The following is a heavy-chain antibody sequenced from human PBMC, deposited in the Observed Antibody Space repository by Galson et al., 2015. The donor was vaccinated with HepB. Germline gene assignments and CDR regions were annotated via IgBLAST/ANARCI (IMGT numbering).Heavy chain of an antibody. CDR1: GYPFPEYS. J-gene: IGHJ6*02. D-gene: IGHD1-26*01. V-gene: IGHV1-2*06. CDR2: INPSSGGS. CDR3: ARRLGGTGDYFYGMDV. Sequence: SVKVSCKASGYPFPEYSIHWVRQAPGQGLQWMGRINPSSGGSNYAQKFQDRVTMTTDTSISTAYMELRRLTSDDTAVYFCARRLGGTGDYFYGMDVWGQGTTVTVSS.